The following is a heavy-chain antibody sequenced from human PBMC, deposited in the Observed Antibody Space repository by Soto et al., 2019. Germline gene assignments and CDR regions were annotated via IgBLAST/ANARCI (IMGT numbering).Heavy chain of an antibody. CDR3: AKEKIEADDPSIDA. CDR2: ISFDGTNK. V-gene: IGHV3-30*18. D-gene: IGHD6-13*01. Sequence: GVSLILSCSASVFSCMNYCIELVLQAPGKGLEWVAVISFDGTNKFYADSVQGRFTISRDNSKNTLYLQMNSLRAEDTDVYYCAKEKIEADDPSIDAWGQGTTVTVSS. J-gene: IGHJ6*02. CDR1: VFSCMNYC.